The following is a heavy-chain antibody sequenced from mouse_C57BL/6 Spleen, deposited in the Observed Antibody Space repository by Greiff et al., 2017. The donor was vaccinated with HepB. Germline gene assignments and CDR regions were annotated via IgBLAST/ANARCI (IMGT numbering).Heavy chain of an antibody. Sequence: EVQLQQSGPELVKPGASVKISCKASGYSFTDYNMNWVKQSNGKSLEWIGVINPNYGTTSYNQKFKGKATLTVDQSSSTAYMQLNSLTSEDSAVYYWARAYGSSYVWYFDVWGTGTTVTVSS. CDR3: ARAYGSSYVWYFDV. D-gene: IGHD1-1*01. V-gene: IGHV1-39*01. J-gene: IGHJ1*03. CDR2: INPNYGTT. CDR1: GYSFTDYN.